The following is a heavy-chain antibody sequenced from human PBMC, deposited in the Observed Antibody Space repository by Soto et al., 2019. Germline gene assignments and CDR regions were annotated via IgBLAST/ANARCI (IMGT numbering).Heavy chain of an antibody. CDR2: INPHSGDT. V-gene: IGHV1-2*02. Sequence: QVQLVQSGAEVKKPGASVKVSYVASGYTFTDHYIHWVRQAPGQGLQWMGWINPHSGDTIYAQKFQGRVNLTRDTSIGTAYMELGRLRSNDTAVYYCARGRTVNFYGMDGWGQGTTVTFSS. CDR3: ARGRTVNFYGMDG. D-gene: IGHD4-17*01. J-gene: IGHJ6*02. CDR1: GYTFTDHY.